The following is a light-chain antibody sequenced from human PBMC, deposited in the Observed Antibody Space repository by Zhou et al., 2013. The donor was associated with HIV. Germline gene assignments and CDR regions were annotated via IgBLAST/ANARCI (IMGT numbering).Light chain of an antibody. CDR1: QSLSISS. CDR2: RAS. V-gene: IGKV3-20*01. CDR3: QQYDNWPPMYT. Sequence: IVLTQSPGTLSLSPGERATLSCRASQSLSISSLAWYQQKPGQAPRLLIYRASFRATGVPDRFSGSGSGTVFTLTISDMQSEDYAIYSCQQYDNWPPMYTFGQGTKVEIK. J-gene: IGKJ2*01.